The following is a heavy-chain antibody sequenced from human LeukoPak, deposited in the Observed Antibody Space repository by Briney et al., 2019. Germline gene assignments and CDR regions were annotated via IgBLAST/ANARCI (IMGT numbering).Heavy chain of an antibody. J-gene: IGHJ4*02. V-gene: IGHV1-69*05. D-gene: IGHD3-22*01. CDR1: GGTFSSYA. CDR2: IIPIFGTA. Sequence: SVKVSCKASGGTFSSYAISWARQAPGQGLEWMGGIIPIFGTANYAQKFQGRVTITTDESTSTAYMELSSLRSEDTAVYYCARQDPHYYDSSGVYPNPFDFWGQGTLVTVSS. CDR3: ARQDPHYYDSSGVYPNPFDF.